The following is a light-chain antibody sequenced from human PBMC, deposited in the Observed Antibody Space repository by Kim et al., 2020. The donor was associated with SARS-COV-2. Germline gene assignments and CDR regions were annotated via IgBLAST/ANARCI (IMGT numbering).Light chain of an antibody. J-gene: IGKJ3*01. V-gene: IGKV1-5*03. CDR1: QTIGNL. CDR3: QQYKNYPFT. Sequence: GDRVTITCRASQTIGNLLAWYQQKPGTSPKILIYKASSLQIGVPSRFSGSGSGTEFTLTISSLQPDDFASYYCQQYKNYPFTFGPGTKVDIK. CDR2: KAS.